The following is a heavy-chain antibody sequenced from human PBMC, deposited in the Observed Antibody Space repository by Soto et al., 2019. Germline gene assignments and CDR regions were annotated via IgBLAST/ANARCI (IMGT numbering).Heavy chain of an antibody. D-gene: IGHD3-22*01. CDR1: GGSFSGYY. V-gene: IGHV4-34*01. J-gene: IGHJ4*02. CDR3: ARDPHYTDSSGYYVSSGNFDY. Sequence: SETLSLTCAVYGGSFSGYYWSWIRQPPGKGLEWIGEINHSGSTNYNPSLKSRVTISVDTSKNQFSLKLSSVTAADTAVYYCARDPHYTDSSGYYVSSGNFDYWGQGILVTVSS. CDR2: INHSGST.